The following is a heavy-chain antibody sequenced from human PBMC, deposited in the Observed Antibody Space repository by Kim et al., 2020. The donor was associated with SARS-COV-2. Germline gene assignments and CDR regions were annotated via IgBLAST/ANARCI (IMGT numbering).Heavy chain of an antibody. D-gene: IGHD6-13*01. J-gene: IGHJ4*02. CDR1: GFSLSTSGVG. V-gene: IGHV2-5*02. CDR2: IYWDDDK. CDR3: AHRRRPAEAAAVGDYFDD. Sequence: SGPTLVNPTQTLTLTCTFSGFSLSTSGVGVGWIRQPPGKALEWLALIYWDDDKRYSPSLKSRLTITKDTSKNQVVLTMTNMDPVDTATYYCAHRRRPAEAAAVGDYFDDWGQGTLVTVSS.